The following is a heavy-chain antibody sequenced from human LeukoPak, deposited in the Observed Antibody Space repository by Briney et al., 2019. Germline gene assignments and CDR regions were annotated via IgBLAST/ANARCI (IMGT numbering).Heavy chain of an antibody. Sequence: PSETLSLTCTVSLGFHSALYWSAMGQPPGKGLEWIGYIYYSGSTNYNPSLKSRVTISVDTSKNQFSLKPSSVTAADTAVYYCARVGFDSLLFLYYSGQGTLVTVSS. D-gene: IGHD3-9*01. V-gene: IGHV4-59*01. CDR3: ARVGFDSLLFLYY. CDR1: LGFHSALY. J-gene: IGHJ4*02. CDR2: IYYSGST.